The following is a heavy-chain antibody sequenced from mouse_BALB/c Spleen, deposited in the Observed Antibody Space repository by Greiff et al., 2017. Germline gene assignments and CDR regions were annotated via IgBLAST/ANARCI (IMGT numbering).Heavy chain of an antibody. CDR1: GYTFSSYW. J-gene: IGHJ3*01. Sequence: QVQLQQSGAELMKPGASVKISCKATGYTFSSYWIEWVKQRPGHGLEWIGEILPGSGSTNYNEKFKGKATFTADTSSNTAYMQLSSLTSEDSAVYYCARSGYGNQFAYWGQGTLVTVSA. CDR3: ARSGYGNQFAY. V-gene: IGHV1-9*01. CDR2: ILPGSGST. D-gene: IGHD2-10*02.